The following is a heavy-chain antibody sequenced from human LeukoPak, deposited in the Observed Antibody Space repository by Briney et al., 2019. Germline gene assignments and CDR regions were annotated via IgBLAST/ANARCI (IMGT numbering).Heavy chain of an antibody. CDR3: TRRFATTVKFDY. Sequence: GGSLRLSCTASGFTFGDYAMSWVRQAPGKGLEWVGFTRSKAYGGTTEYAASVKGRFTISRDDSKSIAYLQMNSLKTEDTAVYYCTRRFATTVKFDYWGQGTLVTVSS. D-gene: IGHD4-17*01. CDR2: TRSKAYGGTT. J-gene: IGHJ4*02. CDR1: GFTFGDYA. V-gene: IGHV3-49*04.